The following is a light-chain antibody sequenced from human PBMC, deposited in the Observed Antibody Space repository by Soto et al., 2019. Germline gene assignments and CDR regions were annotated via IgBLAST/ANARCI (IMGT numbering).Light chain of an antibody. CDR3: CSYTSSSTPWV. V-gene: IGLV2-14*03. CDR1: SSDVGGYNY. J-gene: IGLJ1*01. Sequence: QSALTQPASVSGSPGQSITLSCTGTSSDVGGYNYVSWYQQHPGKAPKLIIYDVSDRPSGISSRFSASKSGNTASLTISGLQAEDEADYYCCSYTSSSTPWVFGTGTKVPVL. CDR2: DVS.